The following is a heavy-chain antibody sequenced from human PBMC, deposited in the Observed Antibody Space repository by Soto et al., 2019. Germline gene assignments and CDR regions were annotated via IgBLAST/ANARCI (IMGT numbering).Heavy chain of an antibody. J-gene: IGHJ4*02. CDR2: ISWNSGII. Sequence: EVQLVQSGGGLVQPGRSLRLSCGGSGFSFDDYALHWVRQAPGKGLEWLSGISWNSGIIGYADSVRGRFTISRDNAKNSLFLQMNSLTPDDTAFYYCATDSDSTAPYHFDSWGQGVLVTVSS. CDR3: ATDSDSTAPYHFDS. V-gene: IGHV3-9*01. CDR1: GFSFDDYA.